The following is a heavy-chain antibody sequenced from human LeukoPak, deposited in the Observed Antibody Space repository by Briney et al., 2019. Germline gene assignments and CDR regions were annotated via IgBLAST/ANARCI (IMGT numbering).Heavy chain of an antibody. CDR1: GYTFTGYY. Sequence: GASVKVSCKASGYTFTGYYMHWVRQAPGQGLEWMGWINPNSGGTNYAQKFQGRVTMTRDTSISTAYMELSRLRSDDTAVYYCARDLTGDLYTFFDYWGQGTLVTVSS. CDR3: ARDLTGDLYTFFDY. CDR2: INPNSGGT. J-gene: IGHJ4*02. V-gene: IGHV1-2*02. D-gene: IGHD3-16*02.